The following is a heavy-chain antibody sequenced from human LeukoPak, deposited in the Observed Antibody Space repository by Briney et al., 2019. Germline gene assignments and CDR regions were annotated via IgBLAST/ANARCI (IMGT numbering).Heavy chain of an antibody. CDR2: INHSGST. Sequence: SETLSLTCAVYGGSFSGYYWSWIRQPPGKGLEWIGEINHSGSTNYNPSLKSRVTISVDTSKNQFSLKLSSVTAADTAVYYCARGSGGYYYYYMDAWGKGTTVTVSS. J-gene: IGHJ6*03. CDR3: ARGSGGYYYYYMDA. V-gene: IGHV4-34*01. CDR1: GGSFSGYY. D-gene: IGHD2-8*02.